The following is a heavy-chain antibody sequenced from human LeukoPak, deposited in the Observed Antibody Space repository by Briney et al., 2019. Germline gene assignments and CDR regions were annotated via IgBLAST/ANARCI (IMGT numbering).Heavy chain of an antibody. V-gene: IGHV4-59*08. CDR2: INYSGST. D-gene: IGHD1-1*01. Sequence: SETLSLTCTVSGGSISDYYWSWIRQPPGRGLEWIGYINYSGSTNYNPSLKSRVTISVDTSKNQFSLKVTSVTAADTAVYYCARLNGGYWGQGTLVTVSS. CDR3: ARLNGGY. J-gene: IGHJ4*02. CDR1: GGSISDYY.